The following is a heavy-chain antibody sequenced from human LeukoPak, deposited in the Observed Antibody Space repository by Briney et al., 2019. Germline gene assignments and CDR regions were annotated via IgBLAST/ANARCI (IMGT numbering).Heavy chain of an antibody. J-gene: IGHJ4*02. V-gene: IGHV3-53*01. CDR2: IYSGGST. CDR3: ARVIFRGLFQGRYFDY. Sequence: PGGSLRLSCAASGFTVSSNYMSWVRQAPGKGLEWVSVIYSGGSTYYADSVKGRFTISRDNSKNTLYLQMSSLRAEDTAIYYCARVIFRGLFQGRYFDYWGQGTLVTVSS. D-gene: IGHD2-21*01. CDR1: GFTVSSNY.